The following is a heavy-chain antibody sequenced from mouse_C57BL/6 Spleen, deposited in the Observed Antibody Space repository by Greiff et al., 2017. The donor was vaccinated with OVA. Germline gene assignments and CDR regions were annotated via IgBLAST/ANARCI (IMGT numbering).Heavy chain of an antibody. CDR1: GFTFSSYA. V-gene: IGHV5-4*01. CDR3: AREGYYYGNAMDY. Sequence: EVKLMESGGGLVKPGGSLKLSCAASGFTFSSYAMSWVRQTPEKRLEWVATISDGGSYTYYPDNVKGRFTISRDNAKTNLYLQMSHMKSEDTAMYYCAREGYYYGNAMDYWGQGTSVTVSS. D-gene: IGHD1-1*01. CDR2: ISDGGSYT. J-gene: IGHJ4*01.